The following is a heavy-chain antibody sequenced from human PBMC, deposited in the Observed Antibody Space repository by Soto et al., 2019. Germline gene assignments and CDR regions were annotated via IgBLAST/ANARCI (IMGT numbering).Heavy chain of an antibody. D-gene: IGHD1-26*01. CDR3: ASWGYSGSYQGFDY. CDR1: GVSISTTSYY. J-gene: IGHJ4*02. V-gene: IGHV4-39*07. Sequence: SETLSLTCTVSGVSISTTSYYWGWFRQPPGKGLEWIGSIYYSGSTYYNPSLKSRVTISVDTSKNQFSLMLSSVTAADTAVYYCASWGYSGSYQGFDYWGQGTLVTVSS. CDR2: IYYSGST.